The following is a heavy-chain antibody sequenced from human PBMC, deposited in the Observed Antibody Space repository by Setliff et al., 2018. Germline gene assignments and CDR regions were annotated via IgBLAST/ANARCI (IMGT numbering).Heavy chain of an antibody. D-gene: IGHD6-6*01. CDR3: ARAPSSSSASWFDP. CDR1: FTFSSNN. J-gene: IGHJ5*02. Sequence: FTFSSNNMHWVRQAPGKGLEWVSCISGSSSYIYYADSVKGRFTISRDNAKNSLYLQMNSLRAEDTAVYYCARAPSSSSASWFDPWGQGTLVTVSS. CDR2: ISGSSSYI. V-gene: IGHV3-21*01.